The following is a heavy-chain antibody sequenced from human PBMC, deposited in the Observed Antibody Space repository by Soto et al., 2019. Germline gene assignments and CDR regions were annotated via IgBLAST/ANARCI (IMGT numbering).Heavy chain of an antibody. CDR3: ATGSYYDSGTGYYHGMDV. V-gene: IGHV3-33*01. Sequence: QVQLVESGGGVVQPGRSLRLSCAASGFTFSSYGMHWVRQAPGKGLEWVAVIWYDGSDKYYVDSVKGRFTISRDNSKNTLYLPMNSLRVEDTAVYYCATGSYYDSGTGYYHGMDVWGQWTTVTVSS. CDR1: GFTFSSYG. D-gene: IGHD3-22*01. J-gene: IGHJ6*02. CDR2: IWYDGSDK.